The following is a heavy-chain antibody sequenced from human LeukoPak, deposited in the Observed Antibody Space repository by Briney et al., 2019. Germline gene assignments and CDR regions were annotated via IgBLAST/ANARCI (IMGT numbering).Heavy chain of an antibody. Sequence: PSETLSLTCTVSGGSISSSSYYWGWIRQPPGKGLEWIGSISYGGSSYYDPSLKSRVTTSVDTSKNQFSLKLSSVTAADTALYYCARVGSSWTRDYYFDYWGQGTLVTVSS. CDR1: GGSISSSSYY. J-gene: IGHJ4*02. CDR3: ARVGSSWTRDYYFDY. CDR2: ISYGGSS. V-gene: IGHV4-39*07. D-gene: IGHD6-13*01.